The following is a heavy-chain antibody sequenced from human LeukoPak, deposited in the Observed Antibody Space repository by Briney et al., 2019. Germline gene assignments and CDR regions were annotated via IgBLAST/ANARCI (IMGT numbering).Heavy chain of an antibody. J-gene: IGHJ4*02. V-gene: IGHV3-30*03. CDR1: GFTFSSYG. CDR2: ISYDGSNK. Sequence: GGSLRLSCAASGFTFSSYGMHWVRQAPGKGLEWVAVISYDGSNKYYADSVKGRFTISRDNSKNTLYLQMNSLRAEDTAVYYCAIGSYPDHWGQGTLVTVSS. D-gene: IGHD1-26*01. CDR3: AIGSYPDH.